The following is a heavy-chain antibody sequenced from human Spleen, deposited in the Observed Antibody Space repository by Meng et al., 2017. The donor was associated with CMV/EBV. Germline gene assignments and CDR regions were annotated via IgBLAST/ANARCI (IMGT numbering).Heavy chain of an antibody. CDR2: IYSGGST. Sequence: GESLKISCAASGFTFSNYAMSWVRQAPGKGLAWVSLIYSGGSTHYADSVKGRFTISRDNSRNTLYLQMNSLRVEDTGVYYCARDSRFWGQGTLVTVSS. CDR3: ARDSRF. V-gene: IGHV3-53*05. CDR1: GFTFSNYA. D-gene: IGHD3-3*01. J-gene: IGHJ4*02.